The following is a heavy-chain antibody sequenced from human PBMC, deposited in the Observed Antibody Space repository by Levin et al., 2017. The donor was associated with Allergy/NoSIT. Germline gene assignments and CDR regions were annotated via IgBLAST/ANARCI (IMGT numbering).Heavy chain of an antibody. CDR2: IYYSGST. D-gene: IGHD4-23*01. V-gene: IGHV4-61*01. CDR3: ARNVDGGNAYNWFDP. CDR1: GGSVSSGSYY. Sequence: SETLSLTCTVSGGSVSSGSYYWSWIRQPPGKRLEWIGYIYYSGSTNYNPSLKSRVTISVDTSKNQFSLKLSSVTAADTAVYYCARNVDGGNAYNWFDPWGQGTLVTVSS. J-gene: IGHJ5*02.